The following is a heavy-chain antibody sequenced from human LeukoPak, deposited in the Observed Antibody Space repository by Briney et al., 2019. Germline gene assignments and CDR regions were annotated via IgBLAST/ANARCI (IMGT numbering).Heavy chain of an antibody. CDR1: GYTFTGYY. V-gene: IGHV1-2*02. CDR2: INPNSGGT. Sequence: GASVKVSCKASGYTFTGYYMHWVRQAPGQGLEWMGWINPNSGGTNYAQKFQGRVTMTRGTSISTAYMELSRLRSDDTAVYYCARDREGYYDILTGYYGVGAFDIWGQGTMVTVSS. CDR3: ARDREGYYDILTGYYGVGAFDI. J-gene: IGHJ3*02. D-gene: IGHD3-9*01.